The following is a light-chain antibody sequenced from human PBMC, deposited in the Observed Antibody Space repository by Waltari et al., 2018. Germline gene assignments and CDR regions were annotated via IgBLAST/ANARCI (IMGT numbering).Light chain of an antibody. Sequence: SYELTQPPSVSVSPGQTATITCSGDALPTQFAFWYQQKPGPAPVLVTYKDTERPSGIPDRFSGSTSGTTVTLTISGVQAEDEADYYCQSADSTSTHVVFGGGTKLTVL. V-gene: IGLV3-25*03. CDR2: KDT. CDR1: ALPTQF. CDR3: QSADSTSTHVV. J-gene: IGLJ2*01.